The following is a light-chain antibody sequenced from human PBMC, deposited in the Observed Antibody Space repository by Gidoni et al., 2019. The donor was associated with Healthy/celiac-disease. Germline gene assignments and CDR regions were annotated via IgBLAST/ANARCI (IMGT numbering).Light chain of an antibody. J-gene: IGLJ1*01. CDR1: SSDVGGYNY. CDR3: SSYTSSSTL. CDR2: DVS. Sequence: QSALTQPASVSGSPGQSITISCTGTSSDVGGYNYVSWYQQHPGKAPTLMIYDVSNRPSGVSTRFSGSKSGNTASLTISGLQAEDEADYYCSSYTSSSTLFGTGTKVTVL. V-gene: IGLV2-14*01.